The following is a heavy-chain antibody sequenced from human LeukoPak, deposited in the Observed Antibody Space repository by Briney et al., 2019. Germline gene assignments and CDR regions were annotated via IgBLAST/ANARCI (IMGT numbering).Heavy chain of an antibody. CDR1: GYTFTSYD. J-gene: IGHJ5*02. Sequence: GASVKVSCKASGYTFTSYDINWVRQATGQGLEWMGWMNPNSGNTGYAQKFQGRVTMTRNTSISTAYMELSSLRSEDTAVYYCARGFFTIFGVVTTHRSCNWFDPWGQGTLVTVSS. V-gene: IGHV1-8*01. CDR3: ARGFFTIFGVVTTHRSCNWFDP. CDR2: MNPNSGNT. D-gene: IGHD3-3*01.